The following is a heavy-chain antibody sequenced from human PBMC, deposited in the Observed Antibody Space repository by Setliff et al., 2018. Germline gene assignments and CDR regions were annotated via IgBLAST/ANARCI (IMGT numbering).Heavy chain of an antibody. J-gene: IGHJ4*02. CDR2: TYYNGTA. CDR1: GGSISGSHYS. D-gene: IGHD1-26*01. Sequence: PSETLSLTCSVSGGSISGSHYSWVWMRQPPGKRLEWIGSTYYNGTAYYNPSLKSRVTISVDTSKNQFSLKLSSVTAADTAVYFCARDNTIVGATDYWGQGTLVTVSS. CDR3: ARDNTIVGATDY. V-gene: IGHV4-39*07.